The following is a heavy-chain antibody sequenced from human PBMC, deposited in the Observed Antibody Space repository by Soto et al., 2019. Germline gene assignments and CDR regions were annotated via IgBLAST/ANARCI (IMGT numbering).Heavy chain of an antibody. D-gene: IGHD3-10*01. CDR3: AVAAVREILSEQSSGMAV. CDR2: IMPTLDSA. Sequence: QVQLVQSGVEVKHPGSSVKVSCKASGGTLSDYAVSWVRQARGQGLEWMGGIMPTLDSANYAQKFQGRLTITADESTSTANMELSSLTSDDTAIYYCAVAAVREILSEQSSGMAVWGQGTTVTVSS. V-gene: IGHV1-69*01. J-gene: IGHJ6*02. CDR1: GGTLSDYA.